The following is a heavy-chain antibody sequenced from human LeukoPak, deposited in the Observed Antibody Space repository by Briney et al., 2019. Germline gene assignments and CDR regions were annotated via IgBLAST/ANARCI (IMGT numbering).Heavy chain of an antibody. CDR1: GGPISSYY. Sequence: SETLSLTCTVSGGPISSYYWSWIRQPPGKGLEWIGYIYYSGSTNYNPSLKSRVTISVDTSKNQFSLKLSPVTAADTAVYYCESGGYSHSLLYYWGRGTLVTVSS. CDR3: ESGGYSHSLLYY. J-gene: IGHJ4*02. CDR2: IYYSGST. V-gene: IGHV4-59*01. D-gene: IGHD5-18*01.